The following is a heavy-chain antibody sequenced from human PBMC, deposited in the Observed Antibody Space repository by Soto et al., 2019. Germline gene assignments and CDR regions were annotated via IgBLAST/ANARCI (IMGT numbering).Heavy chain of an antibody. J-gene: IGHJ4*02. V-gene: IGHV4-61*03. D-gene: IGHD2-2*01. Sequence: QVQLQESGPGLVKPSETLSLTCSVSGGSVSSGSYYWRWIRQSPEKGLEWIGYIYYTGGTKYNPSRTSRVTISADTSRNHFSLKLTSVTAADTAVYYCARLEVGIDYLGQGVLVTVSS. CDR1: GGSVSSGSYY. CDR2: IYYTGGT. CDR3: ARLEVGIDY.